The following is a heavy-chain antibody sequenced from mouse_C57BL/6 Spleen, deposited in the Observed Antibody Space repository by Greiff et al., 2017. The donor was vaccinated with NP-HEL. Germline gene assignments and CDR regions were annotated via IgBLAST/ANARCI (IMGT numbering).Heavy chain of an antibody. CDR1: GYTFTDYY. Sequence: VQLQQSGAELVRPGASVKLSCKASGYTFTDYYINWVKQRPGQGLEWIARIYPGSGNTYYNEKFKGKATLTAEKSSSTAHMQLSSLTSEDSAVYFCAREFDYWGQGTTLTVSS. J-gene: IGHJ2*01. V-gene: IGHV1-76*01. CDR3: AREFDY. CDR2: IYPGSGNT.